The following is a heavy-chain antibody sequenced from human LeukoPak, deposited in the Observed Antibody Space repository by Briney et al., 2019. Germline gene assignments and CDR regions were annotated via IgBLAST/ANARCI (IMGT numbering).Heavy chain of an antibody. J-gene: IGHJ5*02. CDR1: GYWFANYW. CDR2: IYPADSDT. Sequence: GESLKISCKGSGYWFANYWIAWVRQMPGKGLEWMGIIYPADSDTRYSPSFEGQVTISADKSTSTAYLQWGSLEASDTAIYYCARRGTALSGLWFGPWGQGTLVTVSP. D-gene: IGHD5-18*01. CDR3: ARRGTALSGLWFGP. V-gene: IGHV5-51*01.